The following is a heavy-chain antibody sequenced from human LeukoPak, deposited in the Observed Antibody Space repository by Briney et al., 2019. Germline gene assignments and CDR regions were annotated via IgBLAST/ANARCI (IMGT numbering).Heavy chain of an antibody. Sequence: ASVKVSCKASGYTFTSYGISWVRQAPGQGLQWMGWISAFNGNTNYAQKLQGRVTMTTDTSTSTAYMELRSPRSDDTAVYYCARLYDILTGYYTQPGLSSLDYWGQGTLVTVSS. J-gene: IGHJ4*02. D-gene: IGHD3-9*01. CDR2: ISAFNGNT. CDR1: GYTFTSYG. CDR3: ARLYDILTGYYTQPGLSSLDY. V-gene: IGHV1-18*01.